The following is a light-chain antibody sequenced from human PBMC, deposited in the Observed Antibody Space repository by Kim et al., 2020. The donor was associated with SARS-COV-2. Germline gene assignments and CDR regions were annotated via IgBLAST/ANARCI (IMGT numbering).Light chain of an antibody. V-gene: IGKV3-20*01. Sequence: DSVLTQSPGTLSLSPVERATLSCRASQSVNSDSLAWYQQKHGQAPRLLIFGASNRATGIPDRFSGGGSGTDFTLTISRVEPEDFAVYYCQQFGSSPFSFGQGTKLEI. CDR3: QQFGSSPFS. J-gene: IGKJ2*03. CDR1: QSVNSDS. CDR2: GAS.